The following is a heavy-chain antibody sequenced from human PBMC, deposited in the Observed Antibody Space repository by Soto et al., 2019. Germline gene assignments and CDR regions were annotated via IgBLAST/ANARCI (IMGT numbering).Heavy chain of an antibody. V-gene: IGHV1-69*01. Sequence: QVQLVQSGAEVKKPGSSVKVSCKASGGTFSSYRINWVRQAPGQGLEWVGGIVPIYRTADYAQKFQGRVTITAGEFARTSYGELRSLKSQYTAVYYCVRDSGAKLSSSWGQGTLGTFSS. CDR3: VRDSGAKLSSS. J-gene: IGHJ4*02. CDR1: GGTFSSYR. D-gene: IGHD6-13*01. CDR2: IVPIYRTA.